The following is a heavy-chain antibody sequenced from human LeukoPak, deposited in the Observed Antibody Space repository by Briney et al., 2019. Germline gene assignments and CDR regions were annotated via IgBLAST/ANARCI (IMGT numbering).Heavy chain of an antibody. CDR2: INHSGST. CDR1: GGSFSGYY. J-gene: IGHJ6*02. D-gene: IGHD2-8*01. Sequence: SETLSLTCAVYGGSFSGYYWSRIRQPPGKGLEWIGEINHSGSTNYNPSLKSRVTISVDTSKNQFSLKLSSVTAADTAVYYCARGLMRTRYYYYGMDVWGQGTTVTVSS. CDR3: ARGLMRTRYYYYGMDV. V-gene: IGHV4-34*01.